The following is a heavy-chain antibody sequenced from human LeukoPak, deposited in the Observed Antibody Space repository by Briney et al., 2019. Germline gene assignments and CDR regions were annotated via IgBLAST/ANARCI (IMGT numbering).Heavy chain of an antibody. CDR1: GFSFSDYY. CDR3: ARDSRGYPY. CDR2: MSSSSSHI. D-gene: IGHD3-22*01. V-gene: IGHV3-11*05. J-gene: IGHJ4*02. Sequence: KSGGSLRLSCAASGFSFSDYYMSWIRQAPGKGLEWVAYMSSSSSHINYADSVKGRFTISRDNAKNSLYLEMNSLRAEDMGVYYCARDSRGYPYWGQGTLVTVSS.